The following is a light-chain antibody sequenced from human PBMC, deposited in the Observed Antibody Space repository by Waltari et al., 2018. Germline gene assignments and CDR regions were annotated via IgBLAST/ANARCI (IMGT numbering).Light chain of an antibody. CDR2: AAA. Sequence: IVLTHSPRPLSLSPGERATLPCRASQSVSSSYLAWYQQKQREAPRLLMYAAASRANGIPDRFSGSESGTDVSLTISRLEPEDVAVYYCQQYDSDAYTFGPGTKVDIK. J-gene: IGKJ3*01. CDR3: QQYDSDAYT. V-gene: IGKV3-20*01. CDR1: QSVSSSY.